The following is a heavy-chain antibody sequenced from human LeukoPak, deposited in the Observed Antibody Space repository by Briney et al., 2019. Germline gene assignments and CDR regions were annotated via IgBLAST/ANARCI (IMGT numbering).Heavy chain of an antibody. Sequence: GASLKISCKASGYSFASYWIGWVRQMPGKRLEWMGIIYPGDSDTRYSPSFDGQVTISAEKSISTAYLQWNSLKTSDTAMYYCARRPSSGYYGSHFDYWGQGTLVTVSS. CDR2: IYPGDSDT. D-gene: IGHD3-22*01. V-gene: IGHV5-51*01. CDR1: GYSFASYW. J-gene: IGHJ4*02. CDR3: ARRPSSGYYGSHFDY.